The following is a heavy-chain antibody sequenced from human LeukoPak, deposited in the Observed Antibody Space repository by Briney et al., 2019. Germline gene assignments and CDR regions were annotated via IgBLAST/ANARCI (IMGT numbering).Heavy chain of an antibody. Sequence: LETLSLTCTVSGGSISSSSYYWGWIRQPPGKGLEWIGSIYYSGSTYYNPSLKSRVTISVDTSKNQFSLKLSSVTAADTAVYYCARGGTTARGYGMDVWGQGTTVTVSS. CDR1: GGSISSSSYY. J-gene: IGHJ6*02. V-gene: IGHV4-39*07. CDR3: ARGGTTARGYGMDV. CDR2: IYYSGST. D-gene: IGHD3-16*01.